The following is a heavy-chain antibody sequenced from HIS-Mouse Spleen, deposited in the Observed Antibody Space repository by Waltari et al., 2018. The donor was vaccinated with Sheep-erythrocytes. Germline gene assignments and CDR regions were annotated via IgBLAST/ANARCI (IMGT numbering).Heavy chain of an antibody. CDR2: INHSGST. CDR1: GVSFSGYY. J-gene: IGHJ3*02. D-gene: IGHD6-19*01. Sequence: QVQLQQWGAGLLKPSETLSPTCAVYGVSFSGYYWSWIRQPPGKGLEWIGEINHSGSTNYNPSLKSRVTISVDTSKNQFSLKLSSVTAADTAVYYCALSVDLAGAFDIWGQGTMVTVSS. CDR3: ALSVDLAGAFDI. V-gene: IGHV4-34*01.